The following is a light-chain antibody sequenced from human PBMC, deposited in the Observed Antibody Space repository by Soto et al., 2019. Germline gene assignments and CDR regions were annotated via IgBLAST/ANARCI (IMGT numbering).Light chain of an antibody. V-gene: IGLV2-8*01. CDR1: SSDVGGYNF. J-gene: IGLJ1*01. Sequence: QSALTQPPSASGSPGQSVTISCTGTSSDVGGYNFVSWYQHHPGKAPNLIIYEVTKRPSGVPDRFSGSKSGNTASLTVSGLQAEDEADYYCSSYAGSNNYVFGTGTKLTVL. CDR2: EVT. CDR3: SSYAGSNNYV.